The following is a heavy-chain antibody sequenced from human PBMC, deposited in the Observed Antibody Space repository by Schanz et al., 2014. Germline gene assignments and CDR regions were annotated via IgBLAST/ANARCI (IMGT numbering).Heavy chain of an antibody. V-gene: IGHV3-30-3*01. Sequence: VQLVESGGGLVKPGGSLRLSCAASGFTFRDYYMSWIRQAPGKGLEWVAVISYDGSNKYYADSVEGRFTISRDNSRNTLYLQMNSLRTEDTAVYYCASPSGYSDYGTYFDFWGQGTLVTVSS. CDR3: ASPSGYSDYGTYFDF. J-gene: IGHJ4*02. CDR2: ISYDGSNK. CDR1: GFTFRDYY. D-gene: IGHD5-12*01.